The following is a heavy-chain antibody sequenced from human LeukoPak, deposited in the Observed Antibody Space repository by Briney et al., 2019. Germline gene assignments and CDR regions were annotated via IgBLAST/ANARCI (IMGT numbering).Heavy chain of an antibody. CDR2: IYYSGST. Sequence: PSETLSLTCTVSGGSISSYYWSWIRQPPGKGLEWIGYIYYSGSTNYNTSLKSRVTISVDTSKNQFSLKLSSVTAADTAVYYCARDLNKYSSSIIQFRYDAFDIWGQGTMVTVSS. V-gene: IGHV4-59*12. CDR3: ARDLNKYSSSIIQFRYDAFDI. D-gene: IGHD6-6*01. J-gene: IGHJ3*02. CDR1: GGSISSYY.